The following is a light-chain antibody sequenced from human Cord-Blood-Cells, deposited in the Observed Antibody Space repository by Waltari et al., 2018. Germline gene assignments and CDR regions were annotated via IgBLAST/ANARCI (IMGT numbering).Light chain of an antibody. Sequence: DIQMTQFPSSLSASVGDRVNITCRASQSISSYLNWYQQKPGKAPKLLIYAASSLQSGVPSRFSGSGSGTDFTLTISSLQPEDFVTYYCQQSYSTPWTFGQGTKVEIK. V-gene: IGKV1-39*01. J-gene: IGKJ1*01. CDR2: AAS. CDR3: QQSYSTPWT. CDR1: QSISSY.